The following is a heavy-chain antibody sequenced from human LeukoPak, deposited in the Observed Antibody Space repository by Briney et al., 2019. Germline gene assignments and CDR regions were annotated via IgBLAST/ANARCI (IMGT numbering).Heavy chain of an antibody. CDR1: GFALGSFW. Sequence: GGSLRLSCAASGFALGSFWMTWVRQAPGKGLEWLATIKQDGSETYYLDSVKGRFTISRDNAKDSLYLQMNSLRAEDTAVYYCARGSSGWSWGYWGQGTLVTVSS. J-gene: IGHJ4*02. CDR2: IKQDGSET. V-gene: IGHV3-7*03. CDR3: ARGSSGWSWGY. D-gene: IGHD6-19*01.